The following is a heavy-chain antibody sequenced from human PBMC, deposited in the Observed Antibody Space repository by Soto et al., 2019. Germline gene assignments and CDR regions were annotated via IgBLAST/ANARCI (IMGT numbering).Heavy chain of an antibody. V-gene: IGHV1-18*04. D-gene: IGHD3-3*01. J-gene: IGHJ6*02. CDR1: GYTFTSYG. CDR2: ISAYNGNT. Sequence: RASVKVSCKASGYTFTSYGISWVRQAPGQGLEWMGWISAYNGNTNYAQKLQGRVTMTTDTSTSTAYMELRSLRSDDTAVYYCARDGEVDLYYYGMDVWGQGTTVTVSS. CDR3: ARDGEVDLYYYGMDV.